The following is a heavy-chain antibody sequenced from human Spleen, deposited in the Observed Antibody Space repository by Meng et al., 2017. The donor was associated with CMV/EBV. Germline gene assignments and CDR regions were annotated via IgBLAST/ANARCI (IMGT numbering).Heavy chain of an antibody. Sequence: YLSWIRRHPGKGLEWIGEINHGGSANSSPTLKSRVTISVDTSANRFSLKLNSVAAADTTVYYCAGGGKEMNSYCSSTSCYRNWYFDLWGRGTLVTVSS. J-gene: IGHJ2*01. CDR1: Y. D-gene: IGHD2-2*01. V-gene: IGHV4-34*01. CDR3: AGGGKEMNSYCSSTSCYRNWYFDL. CDR2: INHGGSA.